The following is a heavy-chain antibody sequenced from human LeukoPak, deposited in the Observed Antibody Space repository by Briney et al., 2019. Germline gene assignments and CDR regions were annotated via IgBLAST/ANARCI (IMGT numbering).Heavy chain of an antibody. CDR3: AKDFRVY. J-gene: IGHJ4*02. CDR2: ISSGGGST. D-gene: IGHD3-10*01. Sequence: GGTLRLSCAASGFTLSSYDMSWVRQAPGKGLEWVSAISSGGGSTYYADSVKGRFTISRDNSKNMLYLQMNSLRAEDTALYYCAKDFRVYWGQGTLVTVSS. V-gene: IGHV3-23*01. CDR1: GFTLSSYD.